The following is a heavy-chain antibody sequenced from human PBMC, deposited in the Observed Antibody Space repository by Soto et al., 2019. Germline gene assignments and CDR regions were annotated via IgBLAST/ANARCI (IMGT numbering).Heavy chain of an antibody. J-gene: IGHJ6*02. CDR1: GGSISSYY. CDR2: IYYSGST. Sequence: PSETLSLTCTVSGGSISSYYWSWIRQPPGKGLEWIGYIYYSGSTNYNPSLKSRVTISVDTSKNQFSLKLSSVTAAGTAVYYCARSGIAARPGDYYYYGMDVWGQGTTVTVSS. D-gene: IGHD6-6*01. CDR3: ARSGIAARPGDYYYYGMDV. V-gene: IGHV4-59*01.